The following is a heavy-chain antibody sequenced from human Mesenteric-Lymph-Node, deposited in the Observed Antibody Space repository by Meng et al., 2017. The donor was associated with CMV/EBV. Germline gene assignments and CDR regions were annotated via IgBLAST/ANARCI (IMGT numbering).Heavy chain of an antibody. CDR3: ARDPNLQHYAILTGYYLD. CDR2: ISSSSSYI. V-gene: IGHV3-21*01. J-gene: IGHJ4*02. Sequence: FVFTCDSIYWVRQAPREVLEWVSSISSSSSYIYYAASMKGLFSISRDYAKNALYLHMNSLSDEDAAVYYCARDPNLQHYAILTGYYLDWGQGTLVTVSS. D-gene: IGHD3-9*01. CDR1: FVFTCDS.